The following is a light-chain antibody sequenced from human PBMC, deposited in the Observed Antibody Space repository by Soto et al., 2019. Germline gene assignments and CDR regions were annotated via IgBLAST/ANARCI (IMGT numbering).Light chain of an antibody. V-gene: IGLV1-40*01. J-gene: IGLJ3*02. CDR3: QSQDGSLSVSV. CDR2: GNN. CDR1: NSNIGAGYD. Sequence: QSVLTQPTSVSGAPGQRVTISCTGSNSNIGAGYDVHWYQQLPRIAPKLLIYGNNIRPSGVPDRFSGSKFATSAYLTISGLQAEDEAEYYCQSQDGSLSVSVFGGGTKLTVL.